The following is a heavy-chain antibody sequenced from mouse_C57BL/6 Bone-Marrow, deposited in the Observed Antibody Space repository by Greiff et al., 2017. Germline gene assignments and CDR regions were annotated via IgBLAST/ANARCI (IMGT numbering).Heavy chain of an antibody. CDR3: ARNHYGSRVEFDY. CDR1: GYSFTSGYY. J-gene: IGHJ2*01. Sequence: EVKLMESGPGLVKPSQSLSLTCSVTGYSFTSGYYWNWIRQFPGKKLEWTGYISYDGSNNYKPSLKNRISITRDTTKNQFFLKLNSLTTEDTATYYCARNHYGSRVEFDYWGQGTTLTVSS. CDR2: ISYDGSN. D-gene: IGHD1-1*01. V-gene: IGHV3-6*01.